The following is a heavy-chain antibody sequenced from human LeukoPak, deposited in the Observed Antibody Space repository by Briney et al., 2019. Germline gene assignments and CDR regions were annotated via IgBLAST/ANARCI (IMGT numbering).Heavy chain of an antibody. CDR2: FDPEDGEI. CDR1: GYTLTELS. D-gene: IGHD6-19*01. V-gene: IGHV1-24*01. Sequence: ASVKVSCKVSGYTLTELSMNWVRQAPGKGLEWMGGFDPEDGEIIYAQKFQDRVTMTEDISTDTSYMELSSLRSDDTAVYYCARDLRYSSGWSASGMDVWGKGTTVTISS. J-gene: IGHJ6*03. CDR3: ARDLRYSSGWSASGMDV.